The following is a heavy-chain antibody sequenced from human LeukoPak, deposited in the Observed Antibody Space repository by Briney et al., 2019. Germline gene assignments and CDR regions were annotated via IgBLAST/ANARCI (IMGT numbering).Heavy chain of an antibody. Sequence: GGSLRLSCAASGFTVSSNYMSWVRQAPGKGLEWVSYISSSGSTIYYADSVKGRFTISRDNAKNSLYLQMNSLRAEDTAVYYCARDSQWLDYWGQGTLVTVSS. D-gene: IGHD6-19*01. J-gene: IGHJ4*02. CDR3: ARDSQWLDY. V-gene: IGHV3-11*01. CDR2: ISSSGSTI. CDR1: GFTVSSNY.